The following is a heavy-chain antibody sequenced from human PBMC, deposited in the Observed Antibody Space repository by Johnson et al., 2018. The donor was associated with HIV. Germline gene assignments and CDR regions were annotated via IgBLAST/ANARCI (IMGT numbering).Heavy chain of an antibody. V-gene: IGHV3-33*08. CDR3: ARDAGGGRIVVDYDAFDI. CDR1: GFTFSSYA. Sequence: QVQLVESGGGVVQPGRSLRLSCAASGFTFSSYAMHWVRQTPGKGLEWVAVIWYDGSNKYYADSVKGRFIISRDNSKNTLYLQMNSLRAEDTAVYYCARDAGGGRIVVDYDAFDIWGQGTMVTVSS. D-gene: IGHD3-22*01. J-gene: IGHJ3*02. CDR2: IWYDGSNK.